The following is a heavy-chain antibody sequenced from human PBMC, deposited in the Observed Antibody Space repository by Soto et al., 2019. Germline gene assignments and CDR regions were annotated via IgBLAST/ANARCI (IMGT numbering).Heavy chain of an antibody. V-gene: IGHV3-11*06. D-gene: IGHD3-22*01. Sequence: QVQLVESGGGLVKPGGSLRLSCAASGFTFSDYYMSWIRQAPGKGLEWVSYISSSSSYTNYADSVKGRFTISRDNAKNSLYLQMNSLRAEDTAVYYCANNKDSSGRYWYFDLGGRGTLVTVSS. CDR3: ANNKDSSGRYWYFDL. CDR2: ISSSSSYT. J-gene: IGHJ2*01. CDR1: GFTFSDYY.